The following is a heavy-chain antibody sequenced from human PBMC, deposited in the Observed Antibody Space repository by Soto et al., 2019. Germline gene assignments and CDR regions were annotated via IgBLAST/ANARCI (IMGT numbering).Heavy chain of an antibody. CDR1: GFTFSSYA. D-gene: IGHD3-3*01. Sequence: EVQLLESGGGLVQPGGSLRLSCAASGFTFSSYAMSWVRQAPGKGLEWVSGISGPGISTYYGDSVKGRFTVSRDNSKYTEYLQMSSVRVDDTVIYYCAKPVFFGSGYEGWFDPWGQGTLVIVSS. CDR3: AKPVFFGSGYEGWFDP. CDR2: ISGPGIST. J-gene: IGHJ5*02. V-gene: IGHV3-23*01.